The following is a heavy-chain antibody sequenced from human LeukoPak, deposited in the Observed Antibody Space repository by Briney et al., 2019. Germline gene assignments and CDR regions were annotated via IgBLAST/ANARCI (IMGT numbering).Heavy chain of an antibody. V-gene: IGHV3-7*01. D-gene: IGHD3-22*01. Sequence: PGGSLRLSCEVSGFTFSDAWMTWVRQAPGKGLEWVANIKQDGSEKYYLDSVKGRFTISRDNAKNSLYLQMNSLRAEDTAVYYCARDGRHRYYYDSSGFYGSWFDPWGQGTLVTVSS. CDR1: GFTFSDAW. CDR3: ARDGRHRYYYDSSGFYGSWFDP. CDR2: IKQDGSEK. J-gene: IGHJ5*02.